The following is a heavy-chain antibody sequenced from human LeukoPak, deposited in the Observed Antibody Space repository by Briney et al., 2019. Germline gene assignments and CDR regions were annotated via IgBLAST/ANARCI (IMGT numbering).Heavy chain of an antibody. CDR3: ARVHSRSSWYEPYYYMDV. CDR2: IYTSGST. V-gene: IGHV4-61*02. J-gene: IGHJ6*03. D-gene: IGHD6-13*01. Sequence: SETLSLTCTVSGGSISSGSYYWSWIRQPAGKGLEWIGRIYTSGSTNYKPSLKSRVTISVDTSKNQFSLKLSSVTAADMAVYYCARVHSRSSWYEPYYYMDVWGKGTTVTVSS. CDR1: GGSISSGSYY.